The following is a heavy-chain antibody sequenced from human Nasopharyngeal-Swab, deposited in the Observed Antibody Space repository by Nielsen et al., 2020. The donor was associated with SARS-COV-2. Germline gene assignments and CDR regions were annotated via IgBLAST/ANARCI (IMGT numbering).Heavy chain of an antibody. J-gene: IGHJ6*02. CDR3: AREFVVVTAPQERRYYYYGMDV. D-gene: IGHD2-21*02. Sequence: GESLKISCAASGFTFSSYAMHWVRQAPGKGLEWVAVISYDGSNKYYADSVKGRFTISRDNSKNTLYQQMNRLRAEDTAVYYCAREFVVVTAPQERRYYYYGMDVWGQGTTVTVSS. CDR1: GFTFSSYA. CDR2: ISYDGSNK. V-gene: IGHV3-30*04.